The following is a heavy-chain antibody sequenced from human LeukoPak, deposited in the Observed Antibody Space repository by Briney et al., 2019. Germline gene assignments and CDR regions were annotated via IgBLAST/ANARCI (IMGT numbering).Heavy chain of an antibody. CDR3: ARGRRYSLPPYYYYMDV. Sequence: SETLSLTCTVSGGSISSGGYYWSWIRQPPGKGLEWIGYIYHSGSTYYNPSLKSRVTISVDRSKNQFSLKLSSVTAADTAVYYCARGRRYSLPPYYYYMDVWGKGTTVTVSS. V-gene: IGHV4-30-2*01. CDR1: GGSISSGGYY. J-gene: IGHJ6*03. CDR2: IYHSGST. D-gene: IGHD6-13*01.